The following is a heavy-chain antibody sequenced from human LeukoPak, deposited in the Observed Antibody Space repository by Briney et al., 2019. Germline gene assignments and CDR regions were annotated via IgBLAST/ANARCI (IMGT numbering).Heavy chain of an antibody. J-gene: IGHJ6*02. CDR1: GFTFSSYA. CDR2: ISYDGSNK. D-gene: IGHD5-12*01. CDR3: ARDGGIVATTSTYYYYGMDV. Sequence: AGGSLRLSCAASGFTFSSYAMHWVRQAPGKGLEWVAVISYDGSNKYYADSVKGRFTISRDNSKNTLYLQMNSLRAEDTAVYYCARDGGIVATTSTYYYYGMDVWGQGTTVTVSS. V-gene: IGHV3-30-3*01.